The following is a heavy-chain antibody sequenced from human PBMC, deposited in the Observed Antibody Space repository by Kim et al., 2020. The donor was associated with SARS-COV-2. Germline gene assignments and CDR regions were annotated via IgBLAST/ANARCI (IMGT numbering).Heavy chain of an antibody. Sequence: YYPGSVKGRFPISGENAKNSLYLQMSSLRAGDTAVYYCARGGGFGELLSWGQGTLVTVSS. D-gene: IGHD3-10*01. CDR3: ARGGGFGELLS. V-gene: IGHV3-13*01. J-gene: IGHJ4*02.